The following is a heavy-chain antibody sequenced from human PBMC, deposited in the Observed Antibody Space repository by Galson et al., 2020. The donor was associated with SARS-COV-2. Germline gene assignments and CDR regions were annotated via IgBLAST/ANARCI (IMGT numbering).Heavy chain of an antibody. CDR1: GYTFNSYG. J-gene: IGHJ4*02. CDR2: ISVYSGNT. V-gene: IGHV1-18*01. D-gene: IGHD2-2*01. CDR3: ARDRVVAAGTPGEY. Sequence: ASVKVSCKAFGYTFNSYGVNWVRRAPGQGLEWMGWISVYSGNTNYAQKFQGRVTMTADTSTSTAYMELRSLRSHDTAVYYCARDRVVAAGTPGEYWGQGTQVTVYS.